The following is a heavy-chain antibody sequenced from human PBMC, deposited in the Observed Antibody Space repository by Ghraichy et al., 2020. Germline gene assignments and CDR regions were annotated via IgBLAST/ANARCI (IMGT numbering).Heavy chain of an antibody. Sequence: LVKPTQTLTLTCTFSGFSLSTSGMCVSWIRQPPGKALEWLALIDWDDDKYYSTSLKTRLTISKDTSKNQVVLTMTNMDPVDTATYYCARNPTNYNYYYGMDVWGQGTTVTVSS. CDR2: IDWDDDK. J-gene: IGHJ6*02. V-gene: IGHV2-70*01. CDR3: ARNPTNYNYYYGMDV. CDR1: GFSLSTSGMC. D-gene: IGHD4-11*01.